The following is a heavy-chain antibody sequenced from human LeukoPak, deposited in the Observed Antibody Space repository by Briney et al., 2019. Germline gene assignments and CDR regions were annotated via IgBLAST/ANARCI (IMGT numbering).Heavy chain of an antibody. CDR3: ARGYVDIVATNYFYYMDV. Sequence: GASVKVSCKASGYTFTSYAMHWVREAPGQRLEWMGWINAGNGNTKYSQEFQGRVTITRDTSASTVYMELSSLRSEDMAVYYCARGYVDIVATNYFYYMDVWGKGTTVTVSS. V-gene: IGHV1-3*03. CDR2: INAGNGNT. D-gene: IGHD5-12*01. CDR1: GYTFTSYA. J-gene: IGHJ6*03.